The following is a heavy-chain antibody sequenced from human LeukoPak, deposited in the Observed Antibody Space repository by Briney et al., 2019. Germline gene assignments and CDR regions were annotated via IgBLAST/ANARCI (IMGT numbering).Heavy chain of an antibody. CDR3: ATTVTRDYYYYGMDV. J-gene: IGHJ6*02. Sequence: PGGSLRLSCAASGFTVSSNYMSWVRQAPGKGLEWVSVIYSGGSTYYADSVKGRFTISRDNSKNTLYFQMNSLRAEDTAVYYCATTVTRDYYYYGMDVWGQGTTATVSS. CDR2: IYSGGST. D-gene: IGHD4-17*01. CDR1: GFTVSSNY. V-gene: IGHV3-53*01.